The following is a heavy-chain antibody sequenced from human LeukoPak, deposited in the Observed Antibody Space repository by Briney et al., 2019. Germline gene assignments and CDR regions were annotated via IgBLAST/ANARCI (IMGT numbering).Heavy chain of an antibody. CDR3: ARDLTAGTNFDF. CDR1: GFTFSSYA. J-gene: IGHJ4*02. D-gene: IGHD6-13*01. CDR2: ISSSGRNI. V-gene: IGHV3-21*01. Sequence: PGGSLRLSCAASGFTFSSYAMGWVRQAPGKGLEWVSSISSSGRNIYYADSVKGRFTFSRDSAKNSLYLQMSSLRVEDTAVYYCARDLTAGTNFDFWGQGTLVTVSS.